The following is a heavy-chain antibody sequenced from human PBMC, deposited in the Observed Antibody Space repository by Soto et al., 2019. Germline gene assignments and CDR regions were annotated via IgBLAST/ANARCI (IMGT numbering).Heavy chain of an antibody. CDR2: IVVGSGNT. Sequence: QMQLVQSGPEVKKPVTSVKVSCKASGFTFTRSAMQWVRQSRGQRLEWIGWIVVGSGNTNYAQKFQERVTITRDMSTSTAYIELSSLRPEDTAVYYFAAESTVTTGMDVWGQWTTVTVSS. D-gene: IGHD4-17*01. CDR1: GFTFTRSA. CDR3: AAESTVTTGMDV. V-gene: IGHV1-58*02. J-gene: IGHJ6*01.